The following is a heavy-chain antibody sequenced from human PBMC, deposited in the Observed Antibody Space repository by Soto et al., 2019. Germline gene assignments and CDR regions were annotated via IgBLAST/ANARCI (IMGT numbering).Heavy chain of an antibody. D-gene: IGHD2-15*01. Sequence: TLSLTCTVSGGSISSYYWSWIRQPPGKGLEWIGYIYYSGSTNYNPSLKSRVTISVDTSKNQFSLKLSSVTAADTAVYYCASSTGVVVAATFYYGMDVWGQGTTVTVSS. CDR1: GGSISSYY. CDR2: IYYSGST. J-gene: IGHJ6*02. V-gene: IGHV4-59*01. CDR3: ASSTGVVVAATFYYGMDV.